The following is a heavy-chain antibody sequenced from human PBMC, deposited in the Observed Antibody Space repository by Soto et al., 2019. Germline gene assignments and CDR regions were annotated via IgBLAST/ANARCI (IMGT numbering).Heavy chain of an antibody. CDR2: ISYDGSNK. CDR1: GFTFSSYA. J-gene: IGHJ6*02. D-gene: IGHD2-2*01. Sequence: QVQLVESGGGVVQPGRSLRLSCAASGFTFSSYAMHWVRQAPGTGLEWVAVISYDGSNKYYADSVKGRFTISRDNSKNTLYRQMNRLRAEDTAVYYCARGSSDIVVVPAAHAGDYYGMDVWGQGTTVTVSS. CDR3: ARGSSDIVVVPAAHAGDYYGMDV. V-gene: IGHV3-30-3*01.